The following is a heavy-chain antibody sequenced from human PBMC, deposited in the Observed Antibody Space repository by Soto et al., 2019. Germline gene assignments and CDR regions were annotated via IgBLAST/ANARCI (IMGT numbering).Heavy chain of an antibody. CDR1: GFTFSSYS. Sequence: GGSLRLSCAASGFTFSSYSMNWVRQAPGKGLEWVSSISSSSSYIYYADSVKGRFTISRDNAKNSLYLQMNSLRAEDTAVYYCARDKSHDFWSGYYTDYWGQGTLVTVSS. CDR3: ARDKSHDFWSGYYTDY. V-gene: IGHV3-21*01. CDR2: ISSSSSYI. J-gene: IGHJ4*02. D-gene: IGHD3-3*01.